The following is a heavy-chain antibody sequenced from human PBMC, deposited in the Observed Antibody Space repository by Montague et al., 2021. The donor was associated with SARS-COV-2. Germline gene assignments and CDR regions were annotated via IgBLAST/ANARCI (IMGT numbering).Heavy chain of an antibody. D-gene: IGHD4/OR15-4a*01. CDR3: ARGGYGGWTGYYFDY. Sequence: TLSLTCAVSGGSISSSNWWSWVRQPLGKGLEWIGEIHHSGSTNYNSSLKSRVTMSVDRSKNHFSLRLSSVTAADTAMYYCARGGYGGWTGYYFDYWGQGTLVTVSS. CDR2: IHHSGST. CDR1: GGSISSSNW. J-gene: IGHJ4*02. V-gene: IGHV4-4*02.